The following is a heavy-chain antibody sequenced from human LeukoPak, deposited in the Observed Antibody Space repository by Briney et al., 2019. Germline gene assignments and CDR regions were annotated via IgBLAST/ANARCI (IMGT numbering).Heavy chain of an antibody. CDR3: AGTVDTAMVTPFDY. D-gene: IGHD5-18*01. J-gene: IGHJ4*02. CDR1: GFTFSSYE. CDR2: ISGSGGST. Sequence: GGSLRLSCAASGFTFSSYEMNWVRQAPGKGLEWVSAISGSGGSTYYADSVKGRFTISRDNSKNTLYLQMNSLRAEDTAVYYCAGTVDTAMVTPFDYWGQGTLVTVSS. V-gene: IGHV3-23*01.